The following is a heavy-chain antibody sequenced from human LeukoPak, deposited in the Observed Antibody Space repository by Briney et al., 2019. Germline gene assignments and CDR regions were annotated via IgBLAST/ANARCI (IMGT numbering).Heavy chain of an antibody. Sequence: GGSLRLSCEASGFIFSSYAMSWVRQAPGKGLEWVSGVSGSAVRTSYADSMKGRVTISRDNSKNTVTLQMNSLRIEDTAVYYCAAENGGRVVGDDPFVIWGQGTRVTVSS. J-gene: IGHJ3*02. CDR3: AAENGGRVVGDDPFVI. CDR2: VSGSAVRT. V-gene: IGHV3-23*01. D-gene: IGHD2-2*01. CDR1: GFIFSSYA.